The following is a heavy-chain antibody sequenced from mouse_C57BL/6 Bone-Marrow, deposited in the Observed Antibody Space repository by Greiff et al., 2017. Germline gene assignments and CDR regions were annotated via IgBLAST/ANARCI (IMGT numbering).Heavy chain of an antibody. CDR3: ARDSSGSYAMDY. D-gene: IGHD3-2*02. Sequence: QVQLQQPGAELVKPGASVKLSCKASGYTFTSYWMQWVPQRPGQGLEWIGEIDPSDSYTNYNHKFKGKATLTVDTSSSTAYMQLSSLTSEDSAVYYCARDSSGSYAMDYWGQGTSVTVSS. CDR2: IDPSDSYT. J-gene: IGHJ4*01. V-gene: IGHV1-50*01. CDR1: GYTFTSYW.